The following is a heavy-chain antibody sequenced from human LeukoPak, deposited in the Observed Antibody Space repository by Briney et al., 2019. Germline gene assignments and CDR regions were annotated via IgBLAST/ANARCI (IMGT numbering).Heavy chain of an antibody. Sequence: GGSLRLSCAASGFTFSSYWVTWVRQAPGKGLEWVANIKQGGAVKYNEDSVKGRFTISRDNAKNSLYLQMSSLTSVDTALYYCATWAFYHNLDVWGQGTTVAVSS. CDR3: ATWAFYHNLDV. CDR1: GFTFSSYW. J-gene: IGHJ6*02. D-gene: IGHD1-1*01. CDR2: IKQGGAVK. V-gene: IGHV3-7*03.